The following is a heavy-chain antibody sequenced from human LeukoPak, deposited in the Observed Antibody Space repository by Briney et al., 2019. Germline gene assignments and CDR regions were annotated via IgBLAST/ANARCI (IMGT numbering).Heavy chain of an antibody. CDR3: AKQTAVEGCYYHY. CDR1: GFSFRSYA. CDR2: SSGSGGST. J-gene: IGHJ4*02. Sequence: GESLRLSCIGSGFSFRSYAMSWVREAPGPGLEGFSYSSGSGGSTYYADSVKGRFTISRDSSENTLYLKMNSLRAEDTAVYFCAKQTAVEGCYYHYWGQGTLVTVSS. V-gene: IGHV3-23*01. D-gene: IGHD5-18*01.